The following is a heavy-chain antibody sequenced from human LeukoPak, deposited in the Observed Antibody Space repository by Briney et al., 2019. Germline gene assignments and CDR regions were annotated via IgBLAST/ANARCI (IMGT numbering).Heavy chain of an antibody. V-gene: IGHV3-23*01. CDR2: ISGVGDST. J-gene: IGHJ4*02. CDR1: GFPFSSYS. D-gene: IGHD2-15*01. Sequence: GGSLRLSCTASGFPFSSYSMVWVRQAAGKGLEWVAIISGVGDSTYADSVQGRFTVSRDNSKNTVYLQLNSMRGEDTDVYYCAQEEAEVAHFENWGQGTLVTVSS. CDR3: AQEEAEVAHFEN.